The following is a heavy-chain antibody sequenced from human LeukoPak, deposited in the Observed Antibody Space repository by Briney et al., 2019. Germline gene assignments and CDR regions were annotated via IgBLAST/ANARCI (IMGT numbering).Heavy chain of an antibody. CDR2: ISWNSGSI. CDR1: GFTFDDYA. D-gene: IGHD3-10*01. V-gene: IGHV3-9*01. J-gene: IGHJ3*02. CDR3: AKGPRRSPYLYFGDFAFDI. Sequence: SGGSLRLSCAASGFTFDDYAMHWVRQAPGKGLEWVSGISWNSGSIGYAGSVKGRFTISRDNAKNSLYLQMNSLRAEDTALYYCAKGPRRSPYLYFGDFAFDIWGQGTMVTVSS.